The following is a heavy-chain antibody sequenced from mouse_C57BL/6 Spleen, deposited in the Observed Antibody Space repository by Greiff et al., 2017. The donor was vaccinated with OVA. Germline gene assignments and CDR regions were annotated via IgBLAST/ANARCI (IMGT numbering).Heavy chain of an antibody. D-gene: IGHD4-1*01. CDR2: IYPGSGST. J-gene: IGHJ3*01. Sequence: QVQLQQPGAELVKPGASVKMSCKASGYTFTSYWITWVKQRPGQGLEWIGDIYPGSGSTNYNEKFKSKATLTVDTSSSTAYMQLSSLTSEDSAVYYCARRRGGLTGVFAYWGQGTLVTVSA. CDR1: GYTFTSYW. CDR3: ARRRGGLTGVFAY. V-gene: IGHV1-55*01.